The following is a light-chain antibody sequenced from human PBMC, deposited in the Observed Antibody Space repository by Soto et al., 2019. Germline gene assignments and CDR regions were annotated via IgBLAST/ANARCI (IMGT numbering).Light chain of an antibody. V-gene: IGKV1-5*01. Sequence: DIPLTQALSTLSASVEDRHTITCRASQSISSWLAWYQQKPGKAPKLLIYDASNLESGVPSRFSGSGSGTEFSLTISSLQADDFATYYCQQYNYYWTFGQGTKVDIK. CDR2: DAS. J-gene: IGKJ1*01. CDR3: QQYNYYWT. CDR1: QSISSW.